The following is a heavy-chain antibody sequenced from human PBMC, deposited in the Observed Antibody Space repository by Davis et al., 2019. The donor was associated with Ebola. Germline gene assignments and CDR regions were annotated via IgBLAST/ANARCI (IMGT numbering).Heavy chain of an antibody. CDR2: IKIDGSST. D-gene: IGHD4-17*01. Sequence: GESLKISCAASGFTFSSYSMNWVRQTPGKGPVWVSRIKIDGSSTTYADSVKGRFTISRDNAKNTVYLQMNSLRAEDTAVYFCARVGYGDYWRWFDPWGQGTLVTVSS. V-gene: IGHV3-74*01. J-gene: IGHJ5*02. CDR1: GFTFSSYS. CDR3: ARVGYGDYWRWFDP.